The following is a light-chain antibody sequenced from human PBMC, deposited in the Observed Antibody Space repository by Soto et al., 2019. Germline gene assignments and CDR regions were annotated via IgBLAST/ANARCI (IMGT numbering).Light chain of an antibody. CDR3: QQYGDSPPT. J-gene: IGKJ2*01. V-gene: IGKV3-20*01. CDR1: QSVSSAF. CDR2: ATA. Sequence: IVLTQSPGTLSLSPGERATLSCRASQSVSSAFFAWYQKKPGQPLRLLSYATASRATGIPDRFSGSGSATDFTLTISRLEPEDFAVYYCQQYGDSPPTFGRGTKVEIK.